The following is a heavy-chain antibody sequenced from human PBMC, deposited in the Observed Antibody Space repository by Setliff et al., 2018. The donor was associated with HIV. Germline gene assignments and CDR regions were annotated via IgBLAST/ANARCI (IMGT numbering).Heavy chain of an antibody. CDR2: MNTDGSST. CDR3: ARDPLPDFRGWCY. D-gene: IGHD3-10*01. J-gene: IGHJ4*02. CDR1: GFTFSDNG. V-gene: IGHV3-74*01. Sequence: GGSLRLSCVASGFTFSDNGMVWVRQAPGKGLVWVFGMNTDGSSTRYADSVKGRFTISRDNARNTLFLQMNSLRAEDTAVYYCARDPLPDFRGWCYWGQGTLVTVSS.